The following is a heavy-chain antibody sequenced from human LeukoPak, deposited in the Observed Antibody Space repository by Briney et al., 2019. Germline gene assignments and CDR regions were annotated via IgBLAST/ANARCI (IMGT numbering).Heavy chain of an antibody. CDR2: INSDGSST. D-gene: IGHD3-10*01. Sequence: GGSLRLSCAASGFTFSGYWMHWVRQAPGKGLVWVSHINSDGSSTYYADSVKGRFTISRDNSKNTLYLQMNSLRAEDTAVYYCAKDLSVLWFGESSWGQGTLVTVSS. V-gene: IGHV3-74*01. J-gene: IGHJ4*02. CDR3: AKDLSVLWFGESS. CDR1: GFTFSGYW.